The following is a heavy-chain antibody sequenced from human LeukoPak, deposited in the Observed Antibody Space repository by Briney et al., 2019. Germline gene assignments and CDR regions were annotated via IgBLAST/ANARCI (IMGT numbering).Heavy chain of an antibody. CDR2: IIPILGIA. J-gene: IGHJ5*02. CDR1: GGTFSSYA. D-gene: IGHD4-17*01. CDR3: ARGSRYGDYSSWFDP. Sequence: GASVKVSCKASGGTFSSYAISWVRQAPGQGLEWMGRIIPILGIANYAQKFQGRVTITADKSTGTAYMELSSLRSEDTAVYYCARGSRYGDYSSWFDPWGQGTLVTVSS. V-gene: IGHV1-69*04.